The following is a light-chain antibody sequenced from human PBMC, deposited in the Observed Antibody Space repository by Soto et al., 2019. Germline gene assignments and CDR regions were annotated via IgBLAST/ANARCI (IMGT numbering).Light chain of an antibody. CDR2: DAS. Sequence: EIVLTQSPATLSLSPGERATLSCRASQSVSTYLAWYQQKPGQAPRLLFYDASTRATGIPARFSGSGSGTNFTLTISSLEPEDFAVYYCQQRYSWPLTFGGGTKVEIK. V-gene: IGKV3-11*01. J-gene: IGKJ4*01. CDR1: QSVSTY. CDR3: QQRYSWPLT.